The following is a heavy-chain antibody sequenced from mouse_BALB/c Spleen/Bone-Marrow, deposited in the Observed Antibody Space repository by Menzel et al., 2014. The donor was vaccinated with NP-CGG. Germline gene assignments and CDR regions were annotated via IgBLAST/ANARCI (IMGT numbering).Heavy chain of an antibody. D-gene: IGHD1-1*01. Sequence: DVQLQESGAELVQSGASVKLSCTASGFNIRDTYMHWVKQRPEQGLEWIGRIDPANGNTKYDPQFQGKATIKSNTSTKPACLQFSTLTSEDTEVNYSARDVYGHYFVYWGQGPHLTVSS. J-gene: IGHJ2*01. CDR3: ARDVYGHYFVY. CDR1: GFNIRDTY. CDR2: IDPANGNT. V-gene: IGHV14-3*02.